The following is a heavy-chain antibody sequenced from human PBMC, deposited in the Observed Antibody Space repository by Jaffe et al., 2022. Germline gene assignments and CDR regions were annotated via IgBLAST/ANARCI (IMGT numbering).Heavy chain of an antibody. CDR2: IYPGDSDT. J-gene: IGHJ4*02. CDR3: AICISSDCYSSH. CDR1: GYSFATNW. Sequence: EVLLVQSGPEVKKPGESLKISCKGSGYSFATNWIGWVRQMPGKGLEWMGIIYPGDSDTRYSTSFQGQVTVSADKSINTAYLQWNSLKASDTAMYYCAICISSDCYSSHWGQGTLVTVSS. D-gene: IGHD2-21*02. V-gene: IGHV5-51*03.